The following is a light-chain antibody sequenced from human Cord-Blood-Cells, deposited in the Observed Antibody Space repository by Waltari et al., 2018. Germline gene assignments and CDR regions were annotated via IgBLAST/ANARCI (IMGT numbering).Light chain of an antibody. Sequence: DIVMTQYPDSLAVSLAERATITCKSSTRGLYSSNNKKHLAWCQQKTAQPPQLLIYWASTREAGVPDRCSGSGCCANVTLFISSLQDDDVAVYYCQQHYSTPLYSFGQGTKLEIK. CDR2: WAS. J-gene: IGKJ2*03. V-gene: IGKV4-1*01. CDR3: QQHYSTPLYS. CDR1: TRGLYSSNNKKH.